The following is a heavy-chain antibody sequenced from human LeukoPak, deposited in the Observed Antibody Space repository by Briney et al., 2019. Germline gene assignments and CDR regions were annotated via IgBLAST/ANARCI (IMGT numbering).Heavy chain of an antibody. D-gene: IGHD3-3*01. CDR2: IAADGGVK. J-gene: IGHJ4*02. V-gene: IGHV3-30*03. Sequence: GRSLELSCVASGITFSRHGMDWVRQAPGKGLEWVAVIAADGGVKQYADYVKGRFTVSRDNSKSTLYLQMNSLSVEDTAIYYCAREATWGEWYFDHWGQGTPVTVSS. CDR3: AREATWGEWYFDH. CDR1: GITFSRHG.